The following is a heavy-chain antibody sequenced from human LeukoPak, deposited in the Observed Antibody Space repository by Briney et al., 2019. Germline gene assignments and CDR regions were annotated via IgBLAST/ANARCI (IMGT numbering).Heavy chain of an antibody. D-gene: IGHD1-26*01. J-gene: IGHJ6*03. Sequence: PSETLSLTCTVSGGSISSGSYYWNWIRQPAGKGLEWIGRIYSSGSTNYNPSLKSRVTISVDTSKNQFSLKLSSVTAADTAVYYCARDPNGAAWYYMDVWGKGTTVTVSS. V-gene: IGHV4-61*02. CDR3: ARDPNGAAWYYMDV. CDR1: GGSISSGSYY. CDR2: IYSSGST.